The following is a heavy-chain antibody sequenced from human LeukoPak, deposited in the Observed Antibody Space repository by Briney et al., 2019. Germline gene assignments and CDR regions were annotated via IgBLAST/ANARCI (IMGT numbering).Heavy chain of an antibody. CDR2: ISYDGSNK. V-gene: IGHV3-30*04. CDR1: GFTFSRYA. D-gene: IGHD2-21*02. Sequence: GGSLRLSCSASGFTFSRYAMNWVRQAPGKGLEWVAVISYDGSNKYYADSVKGRFTISRDNSKNTLYLQMNSLRAEDTAVYYCARASACGGDCYGWGFDYWGQGTLATVSS. J-gene: IGHJ4*02. CDR3: ARASACGGDCYGWGFDY.